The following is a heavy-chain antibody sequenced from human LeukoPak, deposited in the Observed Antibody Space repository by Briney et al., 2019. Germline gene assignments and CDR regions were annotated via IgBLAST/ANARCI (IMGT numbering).Heavy chain of an antibody. V-gene: IGHV3-30*04. J-gene: IGHJ4*02. CDR3: AHYYGSGSYFLGNYFDY. CDR2: ISYDGSNK. CDR1: GFTFSSYA. D-gene: IGHD3-10*01. Sequence: GRSLRLSCAASGFTFSSYAMHWVRQAPGKGLEWVAVISYDGSNKYYADSVKGRFTISRDNSKNTLYLQMNSLRAEDTAVYFCAHYYGSGSYFLGNYFDYWGQGTLVTASS.